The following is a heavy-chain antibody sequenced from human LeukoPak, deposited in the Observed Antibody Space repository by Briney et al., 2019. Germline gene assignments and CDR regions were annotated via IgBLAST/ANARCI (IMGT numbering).Heavy chain of an antibody. D-gene: IGHD2/OR15-2a*01. V-gene: IGHV3-23*01. CDR2: ISGGGSRK. CDR3: AKAAVYHDYCPDS. Sequence: PGGSLRLSCSVWILIFSTYGMRWVREAPGGGLAWVSTISGGGSRKYSADSVKGRFTISRDNSKNTLYLQMNSLRAEDTAVYYCAKAAVYHDYCPDSWGQGTLVTVSS. J-gene: IGHJ4*02. CDR1: ILIFSTYG.